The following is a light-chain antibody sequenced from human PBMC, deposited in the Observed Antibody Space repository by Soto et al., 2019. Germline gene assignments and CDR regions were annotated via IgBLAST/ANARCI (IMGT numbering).Light chain of an antibody. Sequence: QSALTQPASVSGSPGQSITISCTGTSSDVGGYNYVSWYQPHPGKAPKLMIYEVSNRPSGVSNRFSGSKSGNTASLTISGRQAPDEADYHCRSYTGSSTRVFGGGTKLTVL. CDR2: EVS. CDR3: RSYTGSSTRV. V-gene: IGLV2-14*01. CDR1: SSDVGGYNY. J-gene: IGLJ3*02.